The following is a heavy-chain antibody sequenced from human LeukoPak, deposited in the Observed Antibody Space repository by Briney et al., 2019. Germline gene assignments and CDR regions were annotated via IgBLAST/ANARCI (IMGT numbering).Heavy chain of an antibody. CDR2: ISSSGSTI. V-gene: IGHV3-48*04. CDR3: ARVIEGIAPTNWFDP. Sequence: GRSLRLSCAASGFTFSSYGMHWIRQAPGKGLEWVSYISSSGSTIYYADSVKGRFTISRDNAKNSLYLQMNSLRAEDTAVYYCARVIEGIAPTNWFDPWGQGTLVTVSS. CDR1: GFTFSSYG. J-gene: IGHJ5*02. D-gene: IGHD6-13*01.